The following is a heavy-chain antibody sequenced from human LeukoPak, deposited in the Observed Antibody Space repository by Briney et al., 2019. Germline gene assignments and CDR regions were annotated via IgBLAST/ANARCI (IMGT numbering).Heavy chain of an antibody. CDR2: INPSGGST. Sequence: ASVKVSCKASGYTFTSYYMHWVRQAPGQGLEWMGIINPSGGSTSYAQKFQGRVTMTRDTSTSTVYMELSSLRSEDTAVYYCARDRTPAAAGTRWFDPWGQGTLVTVSS. CDR1: GYTFTSYY. V-gene: IGHV1-46*01. CDR3: ARDRTPAAAGTRWFDP. J-gene: IGHJ5*02. D-gene: IGHD6-13*01.